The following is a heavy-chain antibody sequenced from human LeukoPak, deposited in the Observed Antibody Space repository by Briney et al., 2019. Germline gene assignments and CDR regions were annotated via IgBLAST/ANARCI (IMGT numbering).Heavy chain of an antibody. CDR1: GFTFSSYS. CDR3: AKSYSSSLGHFQH. Sequence: PGGSLRLSCAASGFTFSSYSMNWVRQAPGKGLEWVSGISWNSDNIVYVDSVRGRFTMSRDNAKNSLYLQMNSLRVEDTALYYCAKSYSSSLGHFQHWGQGTLVIVSS. J-gene: IGHJ1*01. CDR2: ISWNSDNI. D-gene: IGHD6-13*01. V-gene: IGHV3-9*01.